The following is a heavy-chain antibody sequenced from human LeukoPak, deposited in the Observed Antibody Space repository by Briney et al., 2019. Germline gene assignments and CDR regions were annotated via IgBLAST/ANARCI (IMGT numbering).Heavy chain of an antibody. Sequence: PGRSLRLSCAASGFTFSSYAMHWVRQAPGKGLEWVAVISYDGSNKYYADSVKGRFTISRDNSKNTLYLQMNSLRAEDTAVYYCAKVEGSSYWGQGTLVTVSS. J-gene: IGHJ4*02. D-gene: IGHD6-19*01. CDR3: AKVEGSSY. V-gene: IGHV3-30-3*01. CDR1: GFTFSSYA. CDR2: ISYDGSNK.